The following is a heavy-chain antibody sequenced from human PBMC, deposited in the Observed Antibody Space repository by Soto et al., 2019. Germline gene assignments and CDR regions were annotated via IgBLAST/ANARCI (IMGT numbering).Heavy chain of an antibody. CDR3: AKGGTSYNWFDP. CDR2: ISGSGGYT. J-gene: IGHJ5*02. D-gene: IGHD2-8*01. Sequence: GGSLRLSCAASGFTFSSYAMSWVRQAPGKGLEWVSTISGSGGYTYYADSVKGRFTISIDNSKNTLYLQMNSLRAEDTAVYYCAKGGTSYNWFDPWGQGTLVTVSS. V-gene: IGHV3-23*01. CDR1: GFTFSSYA.